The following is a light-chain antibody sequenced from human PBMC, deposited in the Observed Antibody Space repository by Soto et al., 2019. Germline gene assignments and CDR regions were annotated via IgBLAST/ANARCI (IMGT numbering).Light chain of an antibody. CDR3: QHYGSSPRT. CDR1: QSVTSY. V-gene: IGKV3-20*01. Sequence: EIVLTQSPGTLSLSPGERATLSCRASQSVTSYLAWYQQKPGQAPRLLIYDASTRATGIPDRFSGSGSGTDFTLTISRLEPEDCAVYYCQHYGSSPRTFGQGTKVDSK. J-gene: IGKJ1*01. CDR2: DAS.